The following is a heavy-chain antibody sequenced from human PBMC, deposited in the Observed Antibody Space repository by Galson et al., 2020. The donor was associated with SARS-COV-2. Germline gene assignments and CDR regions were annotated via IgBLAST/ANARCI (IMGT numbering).Heavy chain of an antibody. CDR2: IIPIFGTA. V-gene: IGHV1-69*13. J-gene: IGHJ6*02. CDR1: GGTFSSYA. CDR3: ARLHDSSGYSDYYYYGMDV. D-gene: IGHD3-22*01. Sequence: SVKVSCKASGGTFSSYAISWVRQAPGQGLEWMGGIIPIFGTANYAQKFQGRVTMTADESTSTAYMELSSLRSEDTAVYYCARLHDSSGYSDYYYYGMDVWGQGTTVTVSS.